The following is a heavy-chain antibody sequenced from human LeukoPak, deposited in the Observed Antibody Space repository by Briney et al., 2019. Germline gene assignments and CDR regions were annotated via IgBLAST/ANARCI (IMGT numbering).Heavy chain of an antibody. CDR2: ISAYNGNT. CDR1: GYTFTSYG. Sequence: GASVKVSCKASGYTFTSYGISWMRQAPGQGLEWMGWISAYNGNTNYAQKLQGRVTMTRNTSISTAYMELSSLRSEDTAVYYCARGRSSSWYSRVAHEDYWGQGTLVTVSS. V-gene: IGHV1-18*01. CDR3: ARGRSSSWYSRVAHEDY. D-gene: IGHD6-13*01. J-gene: IGHJ4*02.